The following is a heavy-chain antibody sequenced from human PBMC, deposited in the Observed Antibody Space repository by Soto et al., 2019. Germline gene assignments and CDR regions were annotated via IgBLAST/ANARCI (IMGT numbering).Heavy chain of an antibody. J-gene: IGHJ6*02. V-gene: IGHV1-18*04. D-gene: IGHD2-15*01. CDR2: SSAYNGDT. CDR3: AREGAVVGSAVYYGMDV. Sequence: ASVKVSCQASGYPFTSYSFSWVRQAPGQGLEWMGWSSAYNGDTRYAQKFQGRVTMTADPYTDTAYMELRNLRSDDTGVYYCAREGAVVGSAVYYGMDVWGQGTMVTVSS. CDR1: GYPFTSYS.